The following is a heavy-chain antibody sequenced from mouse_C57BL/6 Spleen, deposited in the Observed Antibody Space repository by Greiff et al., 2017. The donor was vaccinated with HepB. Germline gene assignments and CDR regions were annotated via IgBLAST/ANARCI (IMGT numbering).Heavy chain of an antibody. Sequence: EVKLVESGGGLVKPGGSLKLSCAASGFTFSDYGMHWVRQAPEKGLEWVAYISSGSSTIYYADTVKGRFTIARDNAKNTLFLQMTSLRSGDTAMYYCARPLFYYGSSPYAMDYWGQGTSVTVSS. CDR3: ARPLFYYGSSPYAMDY. J-gene: IGHJ4*01. D-gene: IGHD1-1*01. CDR2: ISSGSSTI. V-gene: IGHV5-17*01. CDR1: GFTFSDYG.